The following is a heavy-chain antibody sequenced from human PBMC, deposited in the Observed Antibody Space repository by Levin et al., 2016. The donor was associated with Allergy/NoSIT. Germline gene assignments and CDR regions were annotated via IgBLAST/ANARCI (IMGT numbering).Heavy chain of an antibody. V-gene: IGHV4-39*01. D-gene: IGHD3-3*01. CDR3: ARGGLRFWSGYSRDHNWFDP. Sequence: SETLSLTCTVSGGSISSSSYYWGWIRQPPGKGLEWIGSIYYSGSTYYNPSLKSRVTISVDTSKNQFSLKLSSVTAADTAVYYCARGGLRFWSGYSRDHNWFDPWGQGTLVTVSS. CDR2: IYYSGST. J-gene: IGHJ5*02. CDR1: GGSISSSSYY.